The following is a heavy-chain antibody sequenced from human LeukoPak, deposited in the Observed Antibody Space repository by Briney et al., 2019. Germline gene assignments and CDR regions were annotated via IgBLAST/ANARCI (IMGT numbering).Heavy chain of an antibody. CDR3: AKARTGNSYGNFDY. J-gene: IGHJ4*02. Sequence: GGSLRLSCAASGFTFDDYAMLWVRQAPGKGLEWVSGISWNSGSIGYADSVKGRFTISRDNAKNSLYLQMNSLRGEDTALYYCAKARTGNSYGNFDYWGQGTLVTVSS. CDR2: ISWNSGSI. D-gene: IGHD5-18*01. V-gene: IGHV3-9*01. CDR1: GFTFDDYA.